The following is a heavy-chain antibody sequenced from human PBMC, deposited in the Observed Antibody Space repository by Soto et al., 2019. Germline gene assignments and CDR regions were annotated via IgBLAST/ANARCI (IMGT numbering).Heavy chain of an antibody. V-gene: IGHV3-33*01. CDR2: IWYDGSEE. D-gene: IGHD3-22*01. CDR1: GFTISDYA. J-gene: IGHJ4*02. Sequence: QVQLVESGGGVVQPGRSLRLSCAASGFTISDYAMHWVRQAPGKGLEWVAVIWYDGSEEYYADSVKGRFTISRDTSKNALYLQMNSLRAEDTAVYYCARCSGGSCYGLGVLDSWGQGTLVTVSS. CDR3: ARCSGGSCYGLGVLDS.